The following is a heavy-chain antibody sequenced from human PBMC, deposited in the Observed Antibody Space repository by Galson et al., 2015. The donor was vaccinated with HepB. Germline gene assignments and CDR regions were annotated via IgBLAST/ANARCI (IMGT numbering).Heavy chain of an antibody. CDR3: ARDDFATVGGGGYYGMDV. J-gene: IGHJ6*02. V-gene: IGHV3-33*01. Sequence: SLRLSCAASGFTFSSYGMHWVRQAPGKGLEWVAVIWYDGSNKYYADSVKGRFTISRDNSKNTLYLQMNSLRAEDTAVYYCARDDFATVGGGGYYGMDVWGQGTTVTVFS. CDR2: IWYDGSNK. D-gene: IGHD4-11*01. CDR1: GFTFSSYG.